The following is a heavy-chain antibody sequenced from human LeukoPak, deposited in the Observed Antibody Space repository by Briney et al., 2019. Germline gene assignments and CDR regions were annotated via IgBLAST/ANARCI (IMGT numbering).Heavy chain of an antibody. V-gene: IGHV4-34*01. Sequence: PSETLSLTCAVYGGSFSGYYWSWIRQPPGKGVEGIGEINHSGSTNYNQSLKSRVTISVDTSKNQFSLKLSSVTAADTAVYYCARGLLMDIVVVPAAMGNNWFDPWGQGTLVTVSS. J-gene: IGHJ5*02. D-gene: IGHD2-2*03. CDR2: INHSGST. CDR1: GGSFSGYY. CDR3: ARGLLMDIVVVPAAMGNNWFDP.